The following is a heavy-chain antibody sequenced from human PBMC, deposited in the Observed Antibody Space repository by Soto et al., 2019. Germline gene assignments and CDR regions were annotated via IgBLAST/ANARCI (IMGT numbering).Heavy chain of an antibody. J-gene: IGHJ6*02. Sequence: GGSLRLSCAASGFTFSSYAMHWVRQAPGKGLEYVSASSSNGGGTYYANSVKGRFTISRDNSKNTLYLQMGSLRAEDMAVYYCARAPPRGSKHYYSGMDFWGQGTPVTVSS. D-gene: IGHD3-10*01. V-gene: IGHV3-64*01. CDR3: ARAPPRGSKHYYSGMDF. CDR2: SSSNGGGT. CDR1: GFTFSSYA.